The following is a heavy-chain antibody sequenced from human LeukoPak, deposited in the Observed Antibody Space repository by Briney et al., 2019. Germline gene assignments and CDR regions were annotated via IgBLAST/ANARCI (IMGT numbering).Heavy chain of an antibody. D-gene: IGHD6-6*01. J-gene: IGHJ6*02. CDR1: GGTFSSYA. CDR3: ARVSIAARSPYYYGMDV. Sequence: SVKVSCKASGGTFSSYAISWVRQAPGQGLEWMGGIIPIFGTANYAQKFQGRVTIIADESTSTAYMELSSLRSEDTAVYYCARVSIAARSPYYYGMDVWGQGTRSPSP. V-gene: IGHV1-69*13. CDR2: IIPIFGTA.